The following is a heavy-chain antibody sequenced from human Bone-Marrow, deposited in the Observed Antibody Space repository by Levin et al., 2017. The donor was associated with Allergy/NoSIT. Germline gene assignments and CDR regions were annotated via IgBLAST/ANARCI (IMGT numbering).Heavy chain of an antibody. CDR2: IYYIGNT. CDR3: AREGTPQSWDY. J-gene: IGHJ4*01. V-gene: IGHV4-39*07. Sequence: SETLSLTCTVSGGSISRSPYYWVWIRQPPGKGLEWIGSIYYIGNTYYNLSLKSRATISVDTSKNLFSLKLSSVTAADTAVYYCAREGTPQSWDYWGQGTLVTVSS. D-gene: IGHD1-14*01. CDR1: GGSISRSPYY.